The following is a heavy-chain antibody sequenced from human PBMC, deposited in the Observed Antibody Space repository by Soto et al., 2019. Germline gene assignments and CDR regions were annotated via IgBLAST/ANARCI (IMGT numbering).Heavy chain of an antibody. V-gene: IGHV3-23*01. Sequence: EVQLLESGGGLVQPGGSLRLSCAASGFTFSSYAMSWVRQAPGKGLEWVSAISGSGGSTYYADSVKGRFTISRDNSKNTLYLQMNSLRAEDTAVYYCAKPLRDFDWLLWDFDYWGQGTLVTVSS. J-gene: IGHJ4*02. CDR3: AKPLRDFDWLLWDFDY. CDR2: ISGSGGST. D-gene: IGHD3-9*01. CDR1: GFTFSSYA.